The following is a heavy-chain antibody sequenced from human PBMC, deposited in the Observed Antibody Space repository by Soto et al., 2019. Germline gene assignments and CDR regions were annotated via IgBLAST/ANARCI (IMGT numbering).Heavy chain of an antibody. J-gene: IGHJ6*02. Sequence: PGGSLRLSCAASGFTFSSYSMNWVRQAPGKGLEWVSSISSSSSYIYYADSVKGRFTISRDNAKNSLYLQMNSLRAEDTAVYYCAGHPEAAGWFGYYYGMDVWGQGTTVTVSS. CDR1: GFTFSSYS. CDR3: AGHPEAAGWFGYYYGMDV. CDR2: ISSSSSYI. D-gene: IGHD6-13*01. V-gene: IGHV3-21*01.